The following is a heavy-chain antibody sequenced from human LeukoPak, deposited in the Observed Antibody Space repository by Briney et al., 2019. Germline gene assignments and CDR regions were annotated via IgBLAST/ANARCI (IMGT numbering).Heavy chain of an antibody. J-gene: IGHJ4*02. Sequence: ASVKVSCKVSGYTLTELSVHWVRQAPGKGLEWMGGFDPEDGETIYAQKFQGRVTMTEDTSTDTAYMELSSLRSEDTAVYYCATDGASGSYWRVSWRKRKYYFDYWGQGTLVTVSS. CDR3: ATDGASGSYWRVSWRKRKYYFDY. D-gene: IGHD1-26*01. V-gene: IGHV1-24*01. CDR2: FDPEDGET. CDR1: GYTLTELS.